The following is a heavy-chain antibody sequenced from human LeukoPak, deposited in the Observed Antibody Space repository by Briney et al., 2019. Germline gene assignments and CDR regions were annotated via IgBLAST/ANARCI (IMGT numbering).Heavy chain of an antibody. D-gene: IGHD3-22*01. CDR2: IHYSGQT. CDR1: GGSISRYY. CDR3: ARWGYFDNSGFFVAEY. J-gene: IGHJ4*02. Sequence: SETLSLTCLVSGGSISRYYWTWFRQPPRKRLEWIGWIHYSGQTASNPSLGSRVSLSVDTSKNTVSLRITSLTAADTATYYCARWGYFDNSGFFVAEYWGQGALVTVSS. V-gene: IGHV4-59*01.